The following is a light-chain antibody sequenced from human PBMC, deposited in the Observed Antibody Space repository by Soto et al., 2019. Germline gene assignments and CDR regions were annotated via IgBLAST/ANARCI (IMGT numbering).Light chain of an antibody. CDR1: QSVSSN. CDR3: QQYNNWPLT. CDR2: GAS. J-gene: IGKJ3*01. V-gene: IGKV3-15*01. Sequence: EIVMTQSPATLSVSPGERATLSCRASQSVSSNLAWYQQKPGQAPRLLIYGASTRATGIPARFSCSGSGTELTLAISTQQSEDVSVYYCQQYNNWPLTFGLGTKVDIK.